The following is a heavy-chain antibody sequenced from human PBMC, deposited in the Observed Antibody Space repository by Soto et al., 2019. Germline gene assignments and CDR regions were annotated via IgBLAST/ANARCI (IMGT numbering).Heavy chain of an antibody. CDR1: GYTFTSYD. CDR3: ARGGYYYDSSGYYHPGGFDY. CDR2: MNPNSGNT. D-gene: IGHD3-22*01. V-gene: IGHV1-8*01. Sequence: QVQLVQSGAEVKKPGASVKVSCKASGYTFTSYDINWVRQATGQGLEWMGWMNPNSGNTGYAQKFQGRVTMIRNTSISTAYMELSSMRSEDTAVYYCARGGYYYDSSGYYHPGGFDYWGQGTLVTVSS. J-gene: IGHJ4*02.